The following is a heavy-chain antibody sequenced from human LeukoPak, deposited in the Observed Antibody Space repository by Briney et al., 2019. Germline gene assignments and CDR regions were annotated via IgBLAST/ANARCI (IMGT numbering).Heavy chain of an antibody. Sequence: PGGSLRLSCAASGFTFSSYGMHWVRQAPGKGLESVAFIRYDGSNKYYADSVKGRFTISRDNSKNTLYLQMNSLRAEATAVYYCAKASVGATDYYYYYMDVWGKGTTVTVSS. CDR2: IRYDGSNK. CDR1: GFTFSSYG. V-gene: IGHV3-30*02. CDR3: AKASVGATDYYYYYMDV. J-gene: IGHJ6*03. D-gene: IGHD1-26*01.